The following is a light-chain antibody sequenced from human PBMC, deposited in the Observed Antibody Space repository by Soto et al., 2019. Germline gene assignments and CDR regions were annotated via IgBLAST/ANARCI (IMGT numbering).Light chain of an antibody. CDR1: SASVSTSYY. J-gene: IGLJ3*02. V-gene: IGLV8-61*01. CDR2: STN. Sequence: QTVVTQEPSFSVSPGGTVTLTCGLSSASVSTSYYPSWYQQTPGQAPRTLIYSTNTRSSGVPDRFSGSILGNKAALTITGAQADDESDYYCVLYMGSGVGVFGGGTKVTVL. CDR3: VLYMGSGVGV.